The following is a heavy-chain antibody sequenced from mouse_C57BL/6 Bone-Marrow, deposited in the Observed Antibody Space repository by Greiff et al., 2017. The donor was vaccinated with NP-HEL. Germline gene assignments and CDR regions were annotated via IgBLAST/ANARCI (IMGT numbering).Heavy chain of an antibody. D-gene: IGHD3-1*01. CDR2: ISYSGST. Sequence: EVKVVESGPGLAKPSQTLSLTCSVTGYSITSDYWNWIRKFPGNKLEYMGYISYSGSTYYNPSLKSRISITRDTSKNQYYLQLTSLTTEDTATDYCARWPRNKAMDYWGQGNAVTVSS. CDR3: ARWPRNKAMDY. J-gene: IGHJ4*01. V-gene: IGHV3-8*01. CDR1: GYSITSDY.